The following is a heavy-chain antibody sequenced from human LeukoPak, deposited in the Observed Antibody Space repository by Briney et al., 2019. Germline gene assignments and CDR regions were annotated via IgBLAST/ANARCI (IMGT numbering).Heavy chain of an antibody. D-gene: IGHD6-13*01. Sequence: SETLSLTCAVYGGSFSGYYWSWIRQPPGKGLEWIGEINHSGSTNYNPSLKSRVTISVHTSKKQFSLKLSSVTAADTAVYYCARGRVAAARFDYWGQRTLVTVSS. J-gene: IGHJ4*02. CDR3: ARGRVAAARFDY. CDR2: INHSGST. CDR1: GGSFSGYY. V-gene: IGHV4-34*01.